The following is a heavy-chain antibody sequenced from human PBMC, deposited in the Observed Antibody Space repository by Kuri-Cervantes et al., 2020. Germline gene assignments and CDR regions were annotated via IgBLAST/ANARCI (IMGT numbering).Heavy chain of an antibody. CDR1: GYTFTSYY. V-gene: IGHV1-69*06. J-gene: IGHJ4*02. Sequence: SVKVSCKASGYTFTSYYMHWVRQAPGQGLEWMGGIIPILGTANYAQKFQGRVTITADKSTSTAYMELSSLRSEDTAVYYCANRRMGGTLDYWGQGTLVTVSS. D-gene: IGHD3-16*01. CDR2: IIPILGTA. CDR3: ANRRMGGTLDY.